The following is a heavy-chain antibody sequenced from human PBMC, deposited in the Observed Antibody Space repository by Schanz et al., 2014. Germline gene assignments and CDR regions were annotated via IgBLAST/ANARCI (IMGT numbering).Heavy chain of an antibody. Sequence: DVQLLESGGGLVQPGGSLRLSCAASGFTFNSYAMTWVRQAPGKGLEWVSYICSSGNTIYYADSVKGRFTISRDNAKNSVSLQMRRLRVEDTAVYYCASGVHVSSLQKGLQFWGRGTLVIVSS. CDR1: GFTFNSYA. CDR2: ICSSGNTI. V-gene: IGHV3-48*01. CDR3: ASGVHVSSLQKGLQF. D-gene: IGHD3-10*01. J-gene: IGHJ1*01.